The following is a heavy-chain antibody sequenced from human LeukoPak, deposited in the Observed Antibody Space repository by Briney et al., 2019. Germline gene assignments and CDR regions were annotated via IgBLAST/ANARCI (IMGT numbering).Heavy chain of an antibody. J-gene: IGHJ4*02. CDR3: ARDLNY. Sequence: GGSLRLSCAASGFTVSSNYMSWVRQAPGKGLEWVSIIDTGVNTYYADSVKGRFTISRDNSKNTLYLQMNSLRAEDTAVYYCARDLNYWGQGTLVTVSS. V-gene: IGHV3-53*01. CDR1: GFTVSSNY. CDR2: IDTGVNT.